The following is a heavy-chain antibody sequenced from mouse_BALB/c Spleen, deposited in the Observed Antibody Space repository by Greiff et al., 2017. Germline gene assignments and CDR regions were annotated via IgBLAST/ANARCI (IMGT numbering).Heavy chain of an antibody. CDR3: ASDYYGSRSWFAY. Sequence: EVKLQESGAELVKPGASVKLSCTASGFNIKDTYMHWVKQRPEQGLEWIGRIDPANGNTKYDPKFQGKATITADTSSNTAYLQLSSLTSEDTAVYYCASDYYGSRSWFAYWGQGTLVTVSA. J-gene: IGHJ3*01. D-gene: IGHD1-1*01. V-gene: IGHV14-3*02. CDR1: GFNIKDTY. CDR2: IDPANGNT.